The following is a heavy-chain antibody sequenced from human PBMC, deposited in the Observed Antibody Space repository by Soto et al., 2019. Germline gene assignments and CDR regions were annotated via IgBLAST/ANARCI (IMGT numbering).Heavy chain of an antibody. CDR2: IIPILDIP. D-gene: IGHD4-17*01. V-gene: IGHV1-69*02. CDR1: GGTFSSYA. J-gene: IGHJ2*01. Sequence: QVQLVQSGAEVKKPGSSVKVSCKASGGTFSSYAINWVRQAPGQGLEWMGRIIPILDIPNYAQEFQGRVTITADKSTSTAYMELSSLRSEDTAVYYCAGTPDYGDSVYWYFDLWGRGTLVTVSS. CDR3: AGTPDYGDSVYWYFDL.